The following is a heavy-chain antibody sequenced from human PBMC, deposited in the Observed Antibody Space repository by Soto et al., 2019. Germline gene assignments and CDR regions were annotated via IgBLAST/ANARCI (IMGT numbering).Heavy chain of an antibody. J-gene: IGHJ6*02. CDR3: ARDPRASHVLRYFDWSPMDGMDV. CDR2: ISAYNGNT. V-gene: IGHV1-18*01. Sequence: ASVKVSCKASGYTFTSYGISWVRQAPGQGLEWMGWISAYNGNTNYAQKLQGRVTMTTDTSTSTAYMELRSLRSDDTAVYYCARDPRASHVLRYFDWSPMDGMDVWGQGTTVTAP. D-gene: IGHD3-9*01. CDR1: GYTFTSYG.